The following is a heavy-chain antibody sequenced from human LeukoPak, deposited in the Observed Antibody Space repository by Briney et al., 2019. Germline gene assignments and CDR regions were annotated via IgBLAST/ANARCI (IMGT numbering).Heavy chain of an antibody. D-gene: IGHD1-26*01. V-gene: IGHV3-30*18. CDR1: GFTLSNYA. CDR3: AKASSGSYWGGYFDY. Sequence: QPGGSLRLSCAASGFTLSNYAIHWVRQAPGKGLEWVAVISYDGINKYYADSVKGRFTISRDNSRNTLYLQMNSLRAEDTAVYYCAKASSGSYWGGYFDYWGQGDLVTVSS. J-gene: IGHJ4*02. CDR2: ISYDGINK.